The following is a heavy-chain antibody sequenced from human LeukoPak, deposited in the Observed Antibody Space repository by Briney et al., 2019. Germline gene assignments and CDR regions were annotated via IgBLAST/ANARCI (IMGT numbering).Heavy chain of an antibody. D-gene: IGHD4-17*01. Sequence: ETLSLTCAVYGGSFSGYYWSWIRQPPGKGLEWIGEINHSGSTNYNPSLKSRVTISVDTSKNQFSLKLSSVTAADTAVYYCAKDSTVTNVYYFDYWGQGTLVTVSS. CDR2: INHSGST. J-gene: IGHJ4*02. CDR3: AKDSTVTNVYYFDY. V-gene: IGHV4-34*01. CDR1: GGSFSGYY.